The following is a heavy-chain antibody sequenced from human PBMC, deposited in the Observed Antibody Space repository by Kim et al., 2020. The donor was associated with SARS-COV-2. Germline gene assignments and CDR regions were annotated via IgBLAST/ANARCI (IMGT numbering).Heavy chain of an antibody. CDR3: ASSGWYLGYYYYGMDV. J-gene: IGHJ6*04. V-gene: IGHV3-21*01. CDR2: ISSSSSYI. CDR1: GFTFSSYS. Sequence: GGSLRLSCAASGFTFSSYSMNWVRQAPGKGLEWVSSISSSSSYIYYADSVKGRFTISRDNAKNSLYLQMNSLRAEDTAVYYCASSGWYLGYYYYGMDVWGEGTTVTVSS. D-gene: IGHD6-19*01.